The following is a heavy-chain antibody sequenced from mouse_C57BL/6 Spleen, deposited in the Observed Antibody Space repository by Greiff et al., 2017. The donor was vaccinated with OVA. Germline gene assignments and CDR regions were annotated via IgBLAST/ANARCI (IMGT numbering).Heavy chain of an antibody. CDR3: ARGDYDGYYFDY. CDR2: FHPYNDDT. J-gene: IGHJ2*01. Sequence: QVQLKESGAELVKPGASVKMSCKASGYTFTTYPIEWMKQNHGKSLEWIGNFHPYNDDTKYNEKFKGKATLTVEKSSSTVYLELSRLTSDDSAVYYCARGDYDGYYFDYWGQGTTLTVSS. D-gene: IGHD2-4*01. V-gene: IGHV1-47*01. CDR1: GYTFTTYP.